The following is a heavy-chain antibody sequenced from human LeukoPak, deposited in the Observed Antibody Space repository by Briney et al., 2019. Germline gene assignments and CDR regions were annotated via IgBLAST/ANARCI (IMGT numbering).Heavy chain of an antibody. CDR3: AQDSPSSGSYASYFDY. CDR2: IRYDGSNK. CDR1: GFTFSSYG. Sequence: GGSLRLACAASGFTFSSYGMHWVRQAPGKGLEWVAFIRYDGSNKYYADSVKGRFTISRDNSKNTLYLQMNSLRDEDTAVYYCAQDSPSSGSYASYFDYWGQGTLVTVSS. V-gene: IGHV3-30*02. J-gene: IGHJ4*02. D-gene: IGHD1-26*01.